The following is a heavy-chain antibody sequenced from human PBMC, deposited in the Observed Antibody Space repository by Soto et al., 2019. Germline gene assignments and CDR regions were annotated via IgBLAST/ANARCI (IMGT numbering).Heavy chain of an antibody. CDR3: ARVWSSSPPQYYYYGMDV. V-gene: IGHV1-69*13. CDR1: GGTFSSYA. J-gene: IGHJ6*02. D-gene: IGHD6-6*01. Sequence: ASVKVSCKASGGTFSSYAISWVRQAPGQGLEWMGGIIPIFGTANYAQKFQGRVTITADESTSTAYMELSSLRSEDTAVYYCARVWSSSPPQYYYYGMDVWGQGTTVTVSS. CDR2: IIPIFGTA.